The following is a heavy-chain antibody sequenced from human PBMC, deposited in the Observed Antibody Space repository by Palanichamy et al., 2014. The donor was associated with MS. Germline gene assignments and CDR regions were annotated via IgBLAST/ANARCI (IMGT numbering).Heavy chain of an antibody. D-gene: IGHD5-18*01. V-gene: IGHV2-5*02. Sequence: ESGPTLVKPTQTLTLTCTFSGFSLSTSGVGVGWIRQPPGKALEWLALIYWDDDKRYSPSLKSRLTITKDTSKNQVVLTMTNMDPVDTATYYCAHEYRGYSYGLAVDAFDIWGQGTMVTVSS. CDR3: AHEYRGYSYGLAVDAFDI. J-gene: IGHJ3*02. CDR2: IYWDDDK. CDR1: GFSLSTSGVG.